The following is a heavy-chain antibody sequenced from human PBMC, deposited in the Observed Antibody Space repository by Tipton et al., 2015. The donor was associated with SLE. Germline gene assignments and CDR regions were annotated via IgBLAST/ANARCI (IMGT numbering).Heavy chain of an antibody. Sequence: GLVKPSETLFLTCTVSGGSISSYYWSWIRQPAGKGLEWIGRIYTSGYTDYSPSLKSRATILVDMSRNQFSLRVNSMTGADTAVYYCARGDSSPFVFDLWGQGTLVTVSS. V-gene: IGHV4-4*07. CDR2: IYTSGYT. CDR1: GGSISSYY. J-gene: IGHJ5*02. D-gene: IGHD4-11*01. CDR3: ARGDSSPFVFDL.